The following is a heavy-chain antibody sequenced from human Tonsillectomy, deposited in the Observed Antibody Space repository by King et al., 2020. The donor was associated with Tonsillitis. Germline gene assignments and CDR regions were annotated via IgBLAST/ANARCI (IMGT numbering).Heavy chain of an antibody. Sequence: VQLVESGGTLVQPGRSLRLSCAASQFTFADYAMHWVRQAPGKGLEWVSGISWNGANIGYADSVKGRFTISRDNDKNSLYLQMNVLRPDDTALYYWVKDTGMGYDRAGYYYVWHCEQWGQGTLVTVSS. V-gene: IGHV3-9*01. J-gene: IGHJ1*01. D-gene: IGHD3-22*01. CDR3: VKDTGMGYDRAGYYYVWHCEQ. CDR1: QFTFADYA. CDR2: ISWNGANI.